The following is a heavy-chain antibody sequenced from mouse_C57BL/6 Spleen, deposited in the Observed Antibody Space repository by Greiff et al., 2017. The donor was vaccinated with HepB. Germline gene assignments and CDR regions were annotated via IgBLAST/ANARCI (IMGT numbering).Heavy chain of an antibody. CDR1: GFTFTDYY. V-gene: IGHV7-3*01. Sequence: EVMLVESGGGLVQPGGSLSLSCAASGFTFTDYYMSWVRQPPGKALEWLGFIRNKANGYTTEYSASVKGRFTISRDNSQSILYLQMNALRAEDSATYYCARDGNYADYAMDYWGQGTSVTVSS. J-gene: IGHJ4*01. CDR2: IRNKANGYTT. CDR3: ARDGNYADYAMDY. D-gene: IGHD2-1*01.